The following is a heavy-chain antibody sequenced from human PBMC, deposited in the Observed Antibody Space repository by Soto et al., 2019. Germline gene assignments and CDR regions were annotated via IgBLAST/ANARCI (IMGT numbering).Heavy chain of an antibody. CDR1: GVSVSSGGYY. CDR2: IYYSGST. D-gene: IGHD2-2*01. V-gene: IGHV4-61*08. J-gene: IGHJ6*02. Sequence: SETLSLTCTISGVSVSSGGYYYSWIRQPPGKGLEWIGKIYYSGSTNYNPSLKSRVIISVDTSKNQFSLKLSSVTAADTAMYYCARDVIGYCTSTSCSMNGMDVWGQGTTVTVSS. CDR3: ARDVIGYCTSTSCSMNGMDV.